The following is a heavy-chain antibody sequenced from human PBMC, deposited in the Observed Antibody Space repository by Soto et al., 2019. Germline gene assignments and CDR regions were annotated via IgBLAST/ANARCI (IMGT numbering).Heavy chain of an antibody. V-gene: IGHV4-39*01. D-gene: IGHD3-22*01. J-gene: IGHJ4*02. CDR1: GGSISSSSYY. CDR3: ATITYYYDSSGYYPQYYFDY. CDR2: IYYSGST. Sequence: QLQLQESGPGLVKPSETLSLTCTVSGGSISSSSYYWGWIRQPPGKGLEWIGSIYYSGSTYYNPSLKSRVTISVDTSKNQFSLKLSSVIAADTAVYYCATITYYYDSSGYYPQYYFDYWGQGTLVTVSS.